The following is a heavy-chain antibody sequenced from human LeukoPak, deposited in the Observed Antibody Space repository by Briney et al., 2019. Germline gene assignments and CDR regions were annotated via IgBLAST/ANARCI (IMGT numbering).Heavy chain of an antibody. V-gene: IGHV3-53*01. CDR1: RFTVSSNY. D-gene: IGHD5-24*01. J-gene: IGHJ6*03. Sequence: LPGGSLRLSCAASRFTVSSNYMSWVRQAPGKGLEWVSVIYSGGSTYYADSVKGRFTISRDNSKNTLYLQMNSLRAEDTAVYYCARTNRDGYNSYYYYYMDVWGKGTTVTISS. CDR2: IYSGGST. CDR3: ARTNRDGYNSYYYYYMDV.